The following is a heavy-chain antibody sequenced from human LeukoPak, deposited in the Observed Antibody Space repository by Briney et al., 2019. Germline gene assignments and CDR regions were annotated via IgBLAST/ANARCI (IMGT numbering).Heavy chain of an antibody. J-gene: IGHJ4*02. D-gene: IGHD2-2*01. V-gene: IGHV3-23*01. Sequence: GGSLRLSRAASGFTFSSYAMSWARQAPGKGLEWVSAISGSGGSTYYADSVKGRFTISRDNSKNTLYLQMNSLRAEHTAVYYCAKDSCSSTSCRGYFDYWGQGTLVTVSS. CDR1: GFTFSSYA. CDR3: AKDSCSSTSCRGYFDY. CDR2: ISGSGGST.